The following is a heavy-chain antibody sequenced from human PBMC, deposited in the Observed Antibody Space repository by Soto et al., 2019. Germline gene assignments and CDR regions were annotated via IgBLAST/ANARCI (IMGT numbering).Heavy chain of an antibody. CDR1: RFTFIDYY. CDR2: ISYGSSYT. V-gene: IGHV3-11*06. CDR3: ARDPNNSSSWWLDP. J-gene: IGHJ5*02. Sequence: GGSQIRSSAVSRFTFIDYYTPLHRPAPEKGLEWVSYISYGSSYTNYADSVKGRFTISRDNAKNSLFLQMNNLRTEDTAVYFCARDPNNSSSWWLDPWGRGDLVTVSS. D-gene: IGHD6-6*01.